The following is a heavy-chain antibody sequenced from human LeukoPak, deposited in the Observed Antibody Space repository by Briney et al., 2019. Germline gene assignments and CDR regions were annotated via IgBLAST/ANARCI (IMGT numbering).Heavy chain of an antibody. V-gene: IGHV4-39*01. Sequence: PGGSLRLSCAASGFTFSIHGMNWVRQPPGKGLEWIGSIYYSGSTYYNPSLKSRVTISVDTSKNQFSLKLSSVTAADTAVYYCARTRYYYNSRSYGAPYYFDYWGQGTLVTVSS. J-gene: IGHJ4*02. D-gene: IGHD3-10*01. CDR1: GFTFSIHGMN. CDR3: ARTRYYYNSRSYGAPYYFDY. CDR2: IYYSGST.